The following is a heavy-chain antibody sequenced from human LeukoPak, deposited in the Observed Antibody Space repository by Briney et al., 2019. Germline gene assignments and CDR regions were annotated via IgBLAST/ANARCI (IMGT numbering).Heavy chain of an antibody. V-gene: IGHV4-39*07. CDR3: ARAGSGWSFDY. CDR2: IYYSGST. CDR1: GGSISSSSYY. J-gene: IGHJ4*02. Sequence: PSETLSLTCTVSGGSISSSSYYWGWIRQPPGKGLEWIGSIYYSGSTHYNPSLKSRVTISVDTSKNQFSLKLTSVTAADTAVYYCARAGSGWSFDYWGQGTLVTVSS. D-gene: IGHD6-19*01.